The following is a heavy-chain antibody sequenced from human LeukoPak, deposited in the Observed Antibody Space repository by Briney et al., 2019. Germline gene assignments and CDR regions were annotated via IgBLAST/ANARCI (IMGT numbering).Heavy chain of an antibody. J-gene: IGHJ4*02. CDR3: ARDPTYYLRYGYFDS. D-gene: IGHD1-26*01. Sequence: GGSLRLSCAASGFTFSTSAMNWVREAPGKGLGWVSSINNVRSHIYYADSVRGRFTISRDNANNVLYLQMNSLRAEDTAVYYCARDPTYYLRYGYFDSWGQGTLVTVSS. CDR2: INNVRSHI. CDR1: GFTFSTSA. V-gene: IGHV3-21*06.